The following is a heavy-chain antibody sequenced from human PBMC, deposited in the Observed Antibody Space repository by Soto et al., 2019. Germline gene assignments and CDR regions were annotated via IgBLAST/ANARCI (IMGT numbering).Heavy chain of an antibody. CDR2: IKSKTDGGTT. V-gene: IGHV3-15*07. CDR3: TTDPMFDFWSGYSGFDH. J-gene: IGHJ4*02. Sequence: GGSVRDSCAASGFTLSNAWVKWVRQASWKVLEWVGCIKSKTDGGTTDYAAPVKGRFTISRDDSKNTLYLQMNSLKTEDTAVYYCTTDPMFDFWSGYSGFDHWGQGT. CDR1: GFTLSNAW. D-gene: IGHD3-3*01.